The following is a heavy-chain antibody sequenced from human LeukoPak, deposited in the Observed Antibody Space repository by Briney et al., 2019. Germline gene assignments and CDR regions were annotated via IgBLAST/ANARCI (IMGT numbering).Heavy chain of an antibody. D-gene: IGHD2-2*01. CDR3: ARANFLYCSSTSCLSDY. J-gene: IGHJ4*02. V-gene: IGHV1-2*02. CDR1: GYTFTDYY. CDR2: INPNDGDT. Sequence: GASVKVSCKASGYTFTDYYTHWVRQAPGQGFEWMGWINPNDGDTYYAQKFQGRVTMTRDTSISTAHMEVSRLRSDDTAVYYCARANFLYCSSTSCLSDYWGQGTLVTVSS.